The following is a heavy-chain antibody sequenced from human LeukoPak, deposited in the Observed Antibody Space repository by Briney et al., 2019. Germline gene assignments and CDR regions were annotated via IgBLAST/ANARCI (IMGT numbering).Heavy chain of an antibody. D-gene: IGHD5-24*01. V-gene: IGHV5-51*01. Sequence: GESLKISCKGSGYNFTNYWIGWVRQMPGEGLEWMGIIYPGDSDTTYSPSFQGQVTISADKSISTAYLQWSSLKASDTAMYYCARRRDGYNYVGTDYWGQGTLVTVSS. CDR3: ARRRDGYNYVGTDY. CDR2: IYPGDSDT. CDR1: GYNFTNYW. J-gene: IGHJ4*02.